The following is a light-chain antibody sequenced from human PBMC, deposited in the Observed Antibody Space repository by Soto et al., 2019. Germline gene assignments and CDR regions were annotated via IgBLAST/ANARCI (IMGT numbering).Light chain of an antibody. CDR2: DVS. Sequence: QSVLTQPASVSGSPGQSITFSCTGTSNDIGGYNYVSWYQQHPGKAPKLMIFDVSNRPSGVSYRFSGAKSGNTASLTSSGLQAEYEADYYCSSYTSSSTLLFGGGTKLTVL. CDR1: SNDIGGYNY. J-gene: IGLJ2*01. V-gene: IGLV2-14*01. CDR3: SSYTSSSTLL.